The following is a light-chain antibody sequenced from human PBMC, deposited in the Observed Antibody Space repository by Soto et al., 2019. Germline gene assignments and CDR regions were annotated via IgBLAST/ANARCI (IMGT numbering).Light chain of an antibody. Sequence: EIVLTQSPDTLSLSPGERATLSCRASQSVGTDLVLSQQKPGQAPRLISYGASNRATGIPARFSGSGSGTDFTLTISSLEREDFAVYYCQQRSNGFGQGTKLEIK. CDR1: QSVGTD. CDR3: QQRSNG. V-gene: IGKV3-11*01. CDR2: GAS. J-gene: IGKJ2*01.